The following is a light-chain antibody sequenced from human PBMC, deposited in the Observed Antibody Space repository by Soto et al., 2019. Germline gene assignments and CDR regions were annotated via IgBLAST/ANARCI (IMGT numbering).Light chain of an antibody. J-gene: IGKJ3*01. CDR3: QQRSSRPPMNT. CDR2: DAS. Sequence: EIVLPQSPDTLSLSPGEGATLSCRASQSVSSYLVWYQQKPGQAPRLLIYDASKRATGIPARFSGSGSGTDFTLTISSLEPEDFAVYYCQQRSSRPPMNTLGPGTKVDIK. CDR1: QSVSSY. V-gene: IGKV3-11*01.